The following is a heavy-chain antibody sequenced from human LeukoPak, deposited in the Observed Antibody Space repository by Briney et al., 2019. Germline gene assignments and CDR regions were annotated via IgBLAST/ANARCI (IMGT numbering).Heavy chain of an antibody. V-gene: IGHV5-51*01. CDR1: GYNFPSYW. Sequence: GESLKISCKGSGYNFPSYWIGWVRQMPGTGLEWMGIIYPDDSDTRYSPSFQGQVTISADKSFSTAYLHWSSLKASDTAIYYCATTNGESDFDIWGQGTMVTVSS. CDR3: ATTNGESDFDI. CDR2: IYPDDSDT. D-gene: IGHD2-8*01. J-gene: IGHJ3*02.